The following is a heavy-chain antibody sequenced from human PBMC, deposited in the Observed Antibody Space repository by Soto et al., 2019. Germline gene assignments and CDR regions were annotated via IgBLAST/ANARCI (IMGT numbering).Heavy chain of an antibody. J-gene: IGHJ4*02. CDR2: IDYSGST. Sequence: TSETLSLTCTVSGGSISSTSNYWGWIRQPPGKGLEWIGIIDYSGSTDHNPSPKSRVTISVDTSKNQFSLKLSSVTAADTAVYYCARTEWFGDLYYFDYWGQGTLVTVSS. CDR1: GGSISSTSNY. CDR3: ARTEWFGDLYYFDY. V-gene: IGHV4-39*01. D-gene: IGHD3-10*01.